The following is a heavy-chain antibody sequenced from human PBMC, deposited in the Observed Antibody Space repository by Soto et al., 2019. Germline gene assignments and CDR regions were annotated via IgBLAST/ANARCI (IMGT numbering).Heavy chain of an antibody. V-gene: IGHV3-21*01. Sequence: EVQLVESGGGLVKPGGSLRLSCAASGFTFSSYSMNWVRQAPGKGLEWVSSISSSSSYIYYADSVKGRFTISRDNAKNSLYMQMNSLRAEDTAVYYCAREVTASGDFDLDAFDIWGQGTMVTVSS. D-gene: IGHD2-21*02. CDR3: AREVTASGDFDLDAFDI. J-gene: IGHJ3*02. CDR1: GFTFSSYS. CDR2: ISSSSSYI.